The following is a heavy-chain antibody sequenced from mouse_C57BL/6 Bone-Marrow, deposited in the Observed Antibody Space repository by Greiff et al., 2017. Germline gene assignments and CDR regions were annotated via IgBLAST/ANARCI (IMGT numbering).Heavy chain of an antibody. CDR2: IWRGGST. CDR3: AKIGGNYPPYAMDY. D-gene: IGHD2-1*01. CDR1: GFSLTSYG. V-gene: IGHV2-5*01. J-gene: IGHJ4*01. Sequence: QVQLQQSGPGLVQPSQSLSITCTVSGFSLTSYGVHWVRQSPGKGLEWLGVIWRGGSTDYKAAFMSRLSITKDNSKSQVFFKMNSPQADDTAIYYCAKIGGNYPPYAMDYCGQGTSVTVSS.